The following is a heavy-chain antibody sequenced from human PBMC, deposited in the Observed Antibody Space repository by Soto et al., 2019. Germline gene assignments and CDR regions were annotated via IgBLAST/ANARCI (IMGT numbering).Heavy chain of an antibody. V-gene: IGHV3-7*01. D-gene: IGHD4-4*01. CDR3: VRGGSNYAS. Sequence: EVQLVESGGGLVQPGGSLRLSCTASGFTFSDSWMTWVRQAPGKGLEWVARIKPDESEKKYADSVKGRSSISRDNAKNSMYLQMDSLRGEATAVYYCVRGGSNYASWGQGTLVTISS. CDR2: IKPDESEK. J-gene: IGHJ5*02. CDR1: GFTFSDSW.